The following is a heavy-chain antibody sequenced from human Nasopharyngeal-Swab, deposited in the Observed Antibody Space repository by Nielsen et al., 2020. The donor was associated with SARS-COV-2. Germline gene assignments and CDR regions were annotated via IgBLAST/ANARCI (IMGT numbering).Heavy chain of an antibody. Sequence: GESLKISCAGSAFTFSHYAMSWVRQAPGKGLEWVSAISGSGDNTYYADPVKGRFTISRDNPKNTLYLQMNSLRAEDTAVYYCAKPHLRYYDWLLFDYWGQGTLVTVSS. CDR2: ISGSGDNT. CDR1: AFTFSHYA. CDR3: AKPHLRYYDWLLFDY. D-gene: IGHD3-9*01. J-gene: IGHJ4*02. V-gene: IGHV3-23*01.